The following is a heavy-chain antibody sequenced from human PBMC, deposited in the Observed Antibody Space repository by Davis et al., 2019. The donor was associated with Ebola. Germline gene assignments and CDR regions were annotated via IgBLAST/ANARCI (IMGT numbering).Heavy chain of an antibody. J-gene: IGHJ5*02. Sequence: MPSETLSLTCSVSGGSISSYSWSWIRQSPAKGLEWIGYIYHSGSTYYNPSLKSRVTISVDRSKNQFSLELISVTAADTAVYYCARSLYPGYDGGLWWFAPWGQGTLVTVSS. D-gene: IGHD3-16*01. CDR1: GGSISSYS. CDR2: IYHSGST. V-gene: IGHV4-4*09. CDR3: ARSLYPGYDGGLWWFAP.